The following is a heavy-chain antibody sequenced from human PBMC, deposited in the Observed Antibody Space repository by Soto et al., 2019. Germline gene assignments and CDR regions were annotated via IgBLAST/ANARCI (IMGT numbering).Heavy chain of an antibody. Sequence: ASVKVSCKASGYTFTSYGISWVRQAPGQGLEWMGWISAYNGNTNYAQKLQGRVTMTTDTSTSTAYMELRSLRSDDTAVYYCASLAYCGGDCYGINWFDPWGQGTLVTVSS. J-gene: IGHJ5*02. D-gene: IGHD2-21*01. CDR3: ASLAYCGGDCYGINWFDP. CDR2: ISAYNGNT. CDR1: GYTFTSYG. V-gene: IGHV1-18*01.